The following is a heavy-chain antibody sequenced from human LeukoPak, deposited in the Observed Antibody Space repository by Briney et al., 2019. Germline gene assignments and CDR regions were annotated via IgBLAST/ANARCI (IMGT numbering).Heavy chain of an antibody. D-gene: IGHD2-2*02. V-gene: IGHV3-23*01. CDR3: AKVLKSGYCSSTSCYKRWYGMDV. J-gene: IGHJ6*02. Sequence: PGGSLRLSCAASGFTFSSYAMSWVRQAPGKGLEWVSAISGSGGSTYYADSVKGRFTISRDNSKNTLYLQMNSLRAEDTAVYYCAKVLKSGYCSSTSCYKRWYGMDVWGQGTTVTVSS. CDR1: GFTFSSYA. CDR2: ISGSGGST.